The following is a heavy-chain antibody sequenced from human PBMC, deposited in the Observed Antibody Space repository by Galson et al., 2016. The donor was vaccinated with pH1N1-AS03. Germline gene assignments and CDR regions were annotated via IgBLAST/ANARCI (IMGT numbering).Heavy chain of an antibody. CDR2: IYYTGMT. Sequence: SETLSLTCSVSSGSISGYYWSWIRQPPGKGLEWIGYIYYTGMTNYNPSLKSRVTISVDTSKNQFSLKLSSVTAADTAIYYCARQNGHRLLWDYWGQGTLVTVSP. CDR3: ARQNGHRLLWDY. CDR1: SGSISGYY. V-gene: IGHV4-59*08. J-gene: IGHJ4*02. D-gene: IGHD2-8*01.